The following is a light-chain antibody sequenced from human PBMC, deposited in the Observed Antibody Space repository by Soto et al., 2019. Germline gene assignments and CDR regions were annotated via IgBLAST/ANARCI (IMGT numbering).Light chain of an antibody. CDR3: SSYAGSNNFERA. Sequence: QSVLTQPPSVSAAPGQKVTISCSGSNSNIGNNYVSWYQQLPGTAPKLLIYDNNKRPSGIPDRFSGSKSGTSATLGITGLQTGDEADYYCSSYAGSNNFERAFGGGTQLTVL. J-gene: IGLJ2*01. V-gene: IGLV1-51*01. CDR1: NSNIGNNY. CDR2: DNN.